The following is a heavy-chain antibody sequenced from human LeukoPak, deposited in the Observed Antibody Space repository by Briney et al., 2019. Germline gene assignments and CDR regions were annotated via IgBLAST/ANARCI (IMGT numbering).Heavy chain of an antibody. CDR3: ARRGWGFGEPKRDHDTFDI. V-gene: IGHV5-51*01. Sequence: GESLKISCKGSGYSFTNYWIAWVRQMPGQGLEWMAIIYPGDCDARYRPAFQGRVTISVDKSISTTYMRWSSLKASDNAMYYCARRGWGFGEPKRDHDTFDIWGQGTMVTVSS. CDR1: GYSFTNYW. J-gene: IGHJ3*02. D-gene: IGHD3-10*01. CDR2: IYPGDCDA.